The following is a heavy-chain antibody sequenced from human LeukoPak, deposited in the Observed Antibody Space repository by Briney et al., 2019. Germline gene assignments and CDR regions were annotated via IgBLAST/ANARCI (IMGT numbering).Heavy chain of an antibody. J-gene: IGHJ5*01. CDR1: GGSISSRGYY. D-gene: IGHD6-13*01. V-gene: IGHV4-39*01. CDR3: ARGAAAGIDS. Sequence: SETLSLTCTVSGGSISSRGYYCGWLPQPPGKGLEWIGSISYSGSTYYNPSLKSPVTVSADTSKNQFSLKLSSVTAADTAVYYCARGAAAGIDSWGQGILVTVSS. CDR2: ISYSGST.